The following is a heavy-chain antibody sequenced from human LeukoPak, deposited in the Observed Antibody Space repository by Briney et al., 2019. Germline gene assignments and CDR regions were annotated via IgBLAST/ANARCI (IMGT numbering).Heavy chain of an antibody. D-gene: IGHD3-9*01. V-gene: IGHV1-24*01. Sequence: ASVKVSCKVSGYTLTELSMHWVRQAPGKGLEWMGGFDPEDGETIYAQKFQGRVTITADKSTSTAYMELSSLRSEDTAVYYCARGRYFDFYAAFDYWGQGTLVTVSS. CDR1: GYTLTELS. J-gene: IGHJ4*02. CDR2: FDPEDGET. CDR3: ARGRYFDFYAAFDY.